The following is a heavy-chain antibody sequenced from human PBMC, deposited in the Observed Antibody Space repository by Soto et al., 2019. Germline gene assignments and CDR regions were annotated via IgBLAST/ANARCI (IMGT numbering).Heavy chain of an antibody. Sequence: QVQLQESGPGLVKPSQTLSLTCTVSGGSISSGGYDWSWIRQHPGKGLEWIGYIYYSGSTYYNPPLKSRGTISVDTSKKQFSLKLSSVTAADTAVYYCARGATVVPLDYWGQGTLVTVSS. CDR3: ARGATVVPLDY. D-gene: IGHD4-17*01. J-gene: IGHJ4*02. CDR1: GGSISSGGYD. V-gene: IGHV4-31*03. CDR2: IYYSGST.